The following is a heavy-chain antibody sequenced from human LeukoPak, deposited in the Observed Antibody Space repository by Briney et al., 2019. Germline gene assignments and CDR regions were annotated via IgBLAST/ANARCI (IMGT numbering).Heavy chain of an antibody. Sequence: PGRSLRLSCAASGFTFSSYAMHWVRQAPGKGLEWVAVISYDGSNKYYADSVKGRFTISRDNSKNTLYLQMNSLRAEDTAVYYCARENGDYEFDYWGQGTLVTVSS. V-gene: IGHV3-30-3*01. CDR1: GFTFSSYA. CDR2: ISYDGSNK. D-gene: IGHD4-17*01. CDR3: ARENGDYEFDY. J-gene: IGHJ4*02.